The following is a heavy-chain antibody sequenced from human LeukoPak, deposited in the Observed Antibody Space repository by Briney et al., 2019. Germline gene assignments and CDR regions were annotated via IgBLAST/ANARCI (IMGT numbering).Heavy chain of an antibody. D-gene: IGHD6-19*01. J-gene: IGHJ5*02. CDR3: ARHGIEVAGPDWFDP. Sequence: GESLKISCKGSGYSFTSYWIGWVRQMPGKGLEWMGIIYPGDSDTRYSPSFQGQVTISADKSISTAYLQWSSLKASDTAMYYCARHGIEVAGPDWFDPWGQGTLVTVSS. CDR2: IYPGDSDT. V-gene: IGHV5-51*01. CDR1: GYSFTSYW.